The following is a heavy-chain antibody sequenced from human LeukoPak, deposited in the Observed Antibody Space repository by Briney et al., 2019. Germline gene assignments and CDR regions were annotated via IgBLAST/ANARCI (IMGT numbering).Heavy chain of an antibody. CDR3: AADLRVLYDFWSAGAFDI. Sequence: GASVKVSCKASGFTFTSSAMQWVRQARGQRLEWIGWIVVGSGNTNFAQKFQERVTITRDMSTSTAYMELSSLRSEDTAVYYCAADLRVLYDFWSAGAFDIWGQGTMVTVSS. CDR2: IVVGSGNT. V-gene: IGHV1-58*02. CDR1: GFTFTSSA. D-gene: IGHD3-3*01. J-gene: IGHJ3*02.